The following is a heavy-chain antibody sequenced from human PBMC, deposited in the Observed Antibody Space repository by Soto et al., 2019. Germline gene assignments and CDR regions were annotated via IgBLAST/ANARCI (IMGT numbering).Heavy chain of an antibody. CDR3: ARLNVYCILGSCQGHYGMDD. CDR2: IYYSGST. CDR1: GGSISSYY. Sequence: SETLSLTCTVSGGSISSYYWSWIRQPPGKGLEWIGYIYYSGSTNYNPSLKSRVTISVDTSKNQFSLKLSSVTAADTAVYYCARLNVYCILGSCQGHYGMDDWGQGSTVIVSS. J-gene: IGHJ6*02. D-gene: IGHD2-15*01. V-gene: IGHV4-59*01.